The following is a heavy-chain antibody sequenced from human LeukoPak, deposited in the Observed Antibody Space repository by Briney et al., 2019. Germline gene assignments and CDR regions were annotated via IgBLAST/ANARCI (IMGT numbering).Heavy chain of an antibody. Sequence: PGGSLRLSCAASGLTFSNYGMHWVRQAPGKGLECVAVIPYDGFNPYYADSVKGRFTISRDNSKNTLWLQMNSLRAEDTAVYYCTTDRYCSGGSCYSGYYFDYWGQGTLVTVSS. CDR1: GLTFSNYG. CDR2: IPYDGFNP. J-gene: IGHJ4*02. D-gene: IGHD2-15*01. V-gene: IGHV3-30*03. CDR3: TTDRYCSGGSCYSGYYFDY.